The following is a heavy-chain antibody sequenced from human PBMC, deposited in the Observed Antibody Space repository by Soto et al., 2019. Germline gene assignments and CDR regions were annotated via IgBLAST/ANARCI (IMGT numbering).Heavy chain of an antibody. CDR2: ISSSSSYI. CDR1: GFTFSSYS. CDR3: AREGGSRPYYYGSGTYGWFVP. V-gene: IGHV3-21*01. J-gene: IGHJ5*02. D-gene: IGHD3-10*01. Sequence: GGSLRLSCAASGFTFSSYSMNWVRQAPGKGLEWVSSISSSSSYIYYADSVKGRFTISRDNAKNSLYLQMNSLRAEDTAVYYCAREGGSRPYYYGSGTYGWFVPWGQGTLVNVS.